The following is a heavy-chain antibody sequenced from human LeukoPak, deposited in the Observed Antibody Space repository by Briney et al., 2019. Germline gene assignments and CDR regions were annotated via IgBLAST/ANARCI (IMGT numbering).Heavy chain of an antibody. V-gene: IGHV3-7*02. CDR2: IRHDGSET. CDR1: GFTFSSIW. J-gene: IGHJ6*02. CDR3: AKNGGPHGMDV. Sequence: GGSLRLSCATSGFTFSSIWMSWVRQAPGKGLEWVANIRHDGSETNYVDSVKGRFTISRDNAKNSLHLQMNSLRVEDTAVYYCAKNGGPHGMDVWGQGTTVTVSS. D-gene: IGHD3-16*01.